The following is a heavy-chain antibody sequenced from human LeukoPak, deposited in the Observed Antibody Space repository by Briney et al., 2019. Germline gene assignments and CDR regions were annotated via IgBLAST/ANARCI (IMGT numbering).Heavy chain of an antibody. V-gene: IGHV3-23*01. D-gene: IGHD2-21*01. CDR3: AKAPVTSCRGAYCYPFDS. J-gene: IGHJ4*02. Sequence: GGSLRLSCAASGFIFSAHGVTWVRQAPGKGLEWVSAISSSGTDTYYADSVKGRFTISRDNSKNTLFLQMNSLRAEDTAVYYCAKAPVTSCRGAYCYPFDSWGQGTLVTVSS. CDR1: GFIFSAHG. CDR2: ISSSGTDT.